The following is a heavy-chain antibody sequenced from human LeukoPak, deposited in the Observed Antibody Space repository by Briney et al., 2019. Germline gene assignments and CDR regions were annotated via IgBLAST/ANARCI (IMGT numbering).Heavy chain of an antibody. CDR1: GYTFTSYA. J-gene: IGHJ4*02. D-gene: IGHD2-21*02. Sequence: ASVKVSCKASGYTFTSYAITWVQQAPGQGLEWMGWISAYNGNTNYAPNLQGRVTMTTDTSTSTAYMELKSLRSDDTAVYYCASFSPTTVTFDYWGQGTLVTVSS. CDR3: ASFSPTTVTFDY. CDR2: ISAYNGNT. V-gene: IGHV1-18*01.